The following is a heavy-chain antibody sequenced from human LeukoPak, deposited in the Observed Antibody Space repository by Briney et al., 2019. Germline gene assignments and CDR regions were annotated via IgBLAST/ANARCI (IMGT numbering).Heavy chain of an antibody. CDR3: PSLRVAPASAFDI. D-gene: IGHD2-2*01. CDR1: GGSIISYY. J-gene: IGHJ3*02. CDR2: VYYSGST. V-gene: IGHV4-59*12. Sequence: SETLSLTCTVSGGSIISYYWSWIRQPPGKGLGWIGYVYYSGSTTYNPSPKSRVAKSVDASKTRFCLKLNSAAAAAPAVAYGPSLRVAPASAFDICGQGTIVTVSS.